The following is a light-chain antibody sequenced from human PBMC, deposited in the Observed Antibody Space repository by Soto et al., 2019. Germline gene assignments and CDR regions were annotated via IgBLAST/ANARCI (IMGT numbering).Light chain of an antibody. Sequence: DIRMTQSPSSLSASVGDRVTITCQASQDIKSNLNWFQQKSGKAPRLLVYDASNLERGVTSRFSGSGSGTDFTFTIRSLQPEDAATYFCQQYDNFPFTFGPGTKVDI. J-gene: IGKJ3*01. CDR2: DAS. V-gene: IGKV1-33*01. CDR3: QQYDNFPFT. CDR1: QDIKSN.